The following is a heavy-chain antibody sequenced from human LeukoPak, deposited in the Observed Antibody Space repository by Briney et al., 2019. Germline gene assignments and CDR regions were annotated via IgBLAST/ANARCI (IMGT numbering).Heavy chain of an antibody. CDR1: GFTFDDYN. CDR3: AKDMAYSYGHGFDY. V-gene: IGHV3-43*01. CDR2: ITRDGSNT. D-gene: IGHD5-18*01. J-gene: IGHJ4*02. Sequence: GGSLRLSCAASGFTFDDYNMHWVRQAPGKGLEWVSLITRDGSNTYYADSVKGRFTISRDNSKNSLFLQMNSLRTEDTAFYYCAKDMAYSYGHGFDYWGQGTLVTVSS.